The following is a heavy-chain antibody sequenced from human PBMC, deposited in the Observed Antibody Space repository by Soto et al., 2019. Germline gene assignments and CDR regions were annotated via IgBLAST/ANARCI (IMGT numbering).Heavy chain of an antibody. Sequence: QVQLQESGPGLVKPSQTLSLTCTVSGGSISSGDYYWSWIRQPPGKGLEWIGYIYYSGSTYYNPSLKNRATISADTSKNQCSLKQSSVTAADTAVYYCATGKHSGWYPFSYYWGQGTLVTVSS. CDR3: ATGKHSGWYPFSYY. V-gene: IGHV4-30-4*01. D-gene: IGHD6-19*01. CDR2: IYYSGST. CDR1: GGSISSGDYY. J-gene: IGHJ4*02.